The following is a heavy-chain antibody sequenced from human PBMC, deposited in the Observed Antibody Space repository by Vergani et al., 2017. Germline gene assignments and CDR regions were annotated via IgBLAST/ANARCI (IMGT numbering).Heavy chain of an antibody. CDR2: ISSSSSTI. D-gene: IGHD1-1*01. CDR1: GFTFSSYS. Sequence: EVQLVESGGGLVQPGGSLRLSCAASGFTFSSYSMNWVRQAPGKGLAWVSYISSSSSTIDYADSVKGRFTISRDNAKNSLYLQMNSLRAEDTAVYYCAREFTTFDYWGQGTLVTVSS. J-gene: IGHJ4*02. CDR3: AREFTTFDY. V-gene: IGHV3-48*04.